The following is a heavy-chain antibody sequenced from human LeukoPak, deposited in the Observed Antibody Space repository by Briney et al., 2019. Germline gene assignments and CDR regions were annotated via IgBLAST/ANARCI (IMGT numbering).Heavy chain of an antibody. D-gene: IGHD3-10*01. Sequence: ASVKVSCKASRYTFTGYYMHWVRQAPGQGVEWMGWINHNSGCTNYAQKFQGRVTMTRDTSIRKASMELSRLRSDDTAVYYCARVYYYDSGSRWGDYFDYWGQGTLVTVSS. J-gene: IGHJ4*02. CDR3: ARVYYYDSGSRWGDYFDY. CDR1: RYTFTGYY. CDR2: INHNSGCT. V-gene: IGHV1-2*02.